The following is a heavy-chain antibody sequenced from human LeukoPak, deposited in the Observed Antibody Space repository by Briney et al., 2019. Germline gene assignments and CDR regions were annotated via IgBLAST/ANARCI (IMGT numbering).Heavy chain of an antibody. CDR1: GGSISSGGYY. V-gene: IGHV4-31*03. CDR2: IYYSGST. Sequence: SQTLSLTCTVSGGSISSGGYYWSWIRQHPGKGLEWIGYIYYSGSTYYNPSLKSRVTISVDTSKNQFSLKLSSVTAADTAVYYCARWRHIVVVTAIDAFDIWGQGTMVTVSS. J-gene: IGHJ3*02. D-gene: IGHD2-21*02. CDR3: ARWRHIVVVTAIDAFDI.